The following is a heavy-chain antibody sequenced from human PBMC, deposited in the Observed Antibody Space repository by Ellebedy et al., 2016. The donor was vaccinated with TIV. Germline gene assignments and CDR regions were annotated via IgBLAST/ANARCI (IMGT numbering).Heavy chain of an antibody. Sequence: ASVKVSXKASGHTFTAYGIHWVRQAPGQGPEWMGWINTGNGNTKYSEKFQGRVTIIWDTSASTAYLDLSSLRSEDTSVYYCATRNWVDPVDVWGQGTTVTVSS. V-gene: IGHV1-3*04. CDR2: INTGNGNT. CDR1: GHTFTAYG. CDR3: ATRNWVDPVDV. J-gene: IGHJ6*02. D-gene: IGHD2-15*01.